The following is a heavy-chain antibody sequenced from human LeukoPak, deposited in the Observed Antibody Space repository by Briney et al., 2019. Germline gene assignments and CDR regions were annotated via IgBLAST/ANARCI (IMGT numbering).Heavy chain of an antibody. CDR1: GYTFTDYY. CDR3: ARAYDGSGNLDY. Sequence: GASVKVSYKGSGYTFTDYYMHWVRQAPGQGLEWMGWIYPNRGGTNYAQKFQGRVTMTRDTSINTAYMELSRLRSDDTAVYYCARAYDGSGNLDYWGQGTLVTVSS. J-gene: IGHJ4*02. CDR2: IYPNRGGT. V-gene: IGHV1-2*02. D-gene: IGHD3-22*01.